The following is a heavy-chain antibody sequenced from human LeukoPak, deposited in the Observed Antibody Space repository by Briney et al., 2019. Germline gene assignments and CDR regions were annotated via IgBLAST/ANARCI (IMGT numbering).Heavy chain of an antibody. D-gene: IGHD4-11*01. J-gene: IGHJ6*02. Sequence: PSETLSLTCAVYGGSFSGYYWSWIRQPPGKGLEWIGEINHSGSTNYNPSLKSRVTISVDTSKNQFSLKLSSVTAADTAVYYCAREVNYYYYGMDVWGQGTTVTVS. CDR3: AREVNYYYYGMDV. CDR2: INHSGST. V-gene: IGHV4-34*01. CDR1: GGSFSGYY.